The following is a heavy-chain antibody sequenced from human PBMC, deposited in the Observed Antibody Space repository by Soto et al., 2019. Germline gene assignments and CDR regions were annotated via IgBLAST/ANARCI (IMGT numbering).Heavy chain of an antibody. CDR2: ISWNSGSI. Sequence: EVQLVESGGGLVQPGRSLRLSCAASRFTFDDYAMHWVRQAPGKGLDWVSGISWNSGSIGYADSVKGRFTISRDNGKNSLYLQMNSLRAEDTAFYYCAKGSSTWFNNWFDPWGQGTLVTVSS. V-gene: IGHV3-9*01. J-gene: IGHJ5*02. D-gene: IGHD6-13*01. CDR1: RFTFDDYA. CDR3: AKGSSTWFNNWFDP.